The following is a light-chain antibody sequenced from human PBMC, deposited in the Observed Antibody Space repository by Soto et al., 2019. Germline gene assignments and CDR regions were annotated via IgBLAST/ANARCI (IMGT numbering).Light chain of an antibody. J-gene: IGKJ3*01. CDR3: QQYNNYAFT. Sequence: DIQMTQSPSTLSASVGDRVNITCRASQSISSWLAWYQQKAGEAPKLLMYKASTLDSGVPSRFSCIGSGTEFTLTISRLQPEDFATYYCQQYNNYAFTFGPGNKVDFK. V-gene: IGKV1-5*03. CDR1: QSISSW. CDR2: KAS.